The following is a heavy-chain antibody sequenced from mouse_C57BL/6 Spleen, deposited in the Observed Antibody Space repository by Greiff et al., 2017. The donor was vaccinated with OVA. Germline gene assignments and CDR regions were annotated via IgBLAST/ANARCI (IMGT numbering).Heavy chain of an antibody. Sequence: QVQLQQPGAELVMPGASVKLSCKASGYTFTSYWMHWVKQRPGQGLEWIGEIDPSDSYTNYNQKFKGKSPLTVDKSSSTAYMQLSSLTSEDSAVYYCARYDYPAWFAYWGQGTLVTVSA. CDR2: IDPSDSYT. CDR1: GYTFTSYW. V-gene: IGHV1-69*01. J-gene: IGHJ3*01. D-gene: IGHD2-4*01. CDR3: ARYDYPAWFAY.